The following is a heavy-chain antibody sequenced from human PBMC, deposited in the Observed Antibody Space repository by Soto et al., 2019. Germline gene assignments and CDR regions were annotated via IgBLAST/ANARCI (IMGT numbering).Heavy chain of an antibody. Sequence: PGGSLRLSCAASGFTFSSYAMSWVRQAPGKGLEWVSAISGSGGSTYYADSVKGRFTISRDNSKNTLYLQMNSLRAEDTAVYYCARDRYCSGGSCCSRLAYWGQGTLVTVSS. J-gene: IGHJ4*02. V-gene: IGHV3-23*01. CDR2: ISGSGGST. CDR3: ARDRYCSGGSCCSRLAY. D-gene: IGHD2-15*01. CDR1: GFTFSSYA.